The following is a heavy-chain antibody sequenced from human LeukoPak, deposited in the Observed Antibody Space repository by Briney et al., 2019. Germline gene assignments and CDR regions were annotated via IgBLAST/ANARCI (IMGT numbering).Heavy chain of an antibody. V-gene: IGHV3-30*18. CDR2: ISYDGFNK. Sequence: GGSLRLSCAASGFTFSSYGMHWVRQAPGKGLEWVAVISYDGFNKYYADSVKGRFTISRDNSKNTLDLQMNSLRADDTAVYSCAKSYYYDSSGLEYWGQGTLVTVSS. CDR3: AKSYYYDSSGLEY. D-gene: IGHD3-22*01. J-gene: IGHJ4*02. CDR1: GFTFSSYG.